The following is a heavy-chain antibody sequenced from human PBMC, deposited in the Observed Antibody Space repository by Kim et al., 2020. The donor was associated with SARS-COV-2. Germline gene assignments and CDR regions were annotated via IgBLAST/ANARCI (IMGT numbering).Heavy chain of an antibody. J-gene: IGHJ4*02. CDR3: AKERGDMITFGGVIADSGFDY. Sequence: GGSLSLSCAASGFTFSSYGMHWVRQAPGKGLEWVAVISYDGSNKYYADSVKGRFTISRDNSKNTLYLQMNSLRAEDTAVYYCAKERGDMITFGGVIADSGFDYWGQGTLVTVSS. CDR2: ISYDGSNK. D-gene: IGHD3-16*01. CDR1: GFTFSSYG. V-gene: IGHV3-30*18.